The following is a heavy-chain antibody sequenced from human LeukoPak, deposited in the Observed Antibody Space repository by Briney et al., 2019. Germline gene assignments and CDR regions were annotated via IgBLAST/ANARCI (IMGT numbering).Heavy chain of an antibody. J-gene: IGHJ4*02. D-gene: IGHD7-27*01. CDR3: VRSVGSDWGHFDF. CDR1: GFNFGQYA. V-gene: IGHV3-9*01. CDR2: ITWNSGTI. Sequence: GRSLRLSCAASGFNFGQYAMFWVRQAPGKGLEWVTGITWNSGTIAYADSVKGRFTISRDNAKSSLYLQMNSLRTEDTALYYCVRSVGSDWGHFDFRGQGTLVTVSS.